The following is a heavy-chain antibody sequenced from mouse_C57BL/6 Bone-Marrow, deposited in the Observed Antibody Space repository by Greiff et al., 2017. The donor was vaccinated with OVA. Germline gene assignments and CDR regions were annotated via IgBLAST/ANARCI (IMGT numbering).Heavy chain of an antibody. V-gene: IGHV5-6*01. CDR3: ARPAARLPFDY. J-gene: IGHJ2*01. D-gene: IGHD3-2*02. CDR2: ISSGGSYT. Sequence: EVQVVESGGDLVKPGGSLKLSCAASGFTFSSYGMSWVRQTPDKRLEWVATISSGGSYTYYPDSVKGRFTISRDDAKNTLYLQMSSLKSEDTAMYYCARPAARLPFDYWGQGTTLTVSS. CDR1: GFTFSSYG.